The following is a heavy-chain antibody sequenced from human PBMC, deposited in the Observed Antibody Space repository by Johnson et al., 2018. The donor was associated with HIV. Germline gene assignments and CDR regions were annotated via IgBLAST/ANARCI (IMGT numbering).Heavy chain of an antibody. Sequence: VQLVESGGGLVQPGRSLRLSCAASGFTFDDYAMHWVRQAPGKGLEWVSGISWNSGSIGYADSVKGRFTISRDNAKNSLSLQMNSLRAEDTAVYYCATSGDKDSSNWRDAFDIWGQGTMVTVSS. V-gene: IGHV3-9*01. CDR3: ATSGDKDSSNWRDAFDI. CDR2: ISWNSGSI. J-gene: IGHJ3*02. CDR1: GFTFDDYA. D-gene: IGHD6-13*01.